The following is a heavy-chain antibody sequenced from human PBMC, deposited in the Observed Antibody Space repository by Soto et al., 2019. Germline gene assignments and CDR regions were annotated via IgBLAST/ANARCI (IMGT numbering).Heavy chain of an antibody. V-gene: IGHV1-18*01. CDR3: ARNGYNYGMDDY. J-gene: IGHJ4*02. CDR1: GYTFTSYG. CDR2: ISAYNGNT. Sequence: QVQLVQYGAEVKKPGASVKVSCKASGYTFTSYGISWVRQAPGQGLEWMGGISAYNGNTNYAQKLQGRVTMTTDTSTSTADMELSSLGSDDTAVYYCARNGYNYGMDDYLGQGPLITVSS. D-gene: IGHD5-12*01.